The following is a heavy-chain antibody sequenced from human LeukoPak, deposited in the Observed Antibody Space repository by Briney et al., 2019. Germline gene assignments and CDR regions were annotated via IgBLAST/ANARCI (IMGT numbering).Heavy chain of an antibody. CDR1: GGSISSSSYY. V-gene: IGHV4-39*07. J-gene: IGHJ4*02. CDR3: ARRPDSSGYYLVPT. D-gene: IGHD3-22*01. CDR2: IYYSGST. Sequence: SETLSLTCTVSGGSISSSSYYWGWIRQPPGKGLEWIGSIYYSGSTYYNPSLKSRVTISVDTSKNQFSLKLSSVTAADTAVYYCARRPDSSGYYLVPTWGQGTLVTVSS.